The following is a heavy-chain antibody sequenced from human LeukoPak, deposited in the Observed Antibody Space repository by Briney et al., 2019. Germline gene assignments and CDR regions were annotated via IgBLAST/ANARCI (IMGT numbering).Heavy chain of an antibody. CDR3: ARDTTYYDFWSGYYPGDFDL. CDR2: ISAYNGNT. Sequence: GASVKVSCKASGYTFTSYVISWVRQAPGQGLEWVGWISAYNGNTNYAQKLQGRVTMTTDTSTSTAYMELRSLRSDDTAVYYCARDTTYYDFWSGYYPGDFDLWGRGTLVTVFS. V-gene: IGHV1-18*01. J-gene: IGHJ2*01. CDR1: GYTFTSYV. D-gene: IGHD3-3*01.